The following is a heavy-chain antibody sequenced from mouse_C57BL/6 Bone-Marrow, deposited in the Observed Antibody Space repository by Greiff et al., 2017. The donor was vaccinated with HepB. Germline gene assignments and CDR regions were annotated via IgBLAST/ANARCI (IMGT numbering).Heavy chain of an antibody. D-gene: IGHD2-3*01. CDR2: IHPNSGST. CDR3: AREYYDGYCYYAIDY. CDR1: GYTFTSYW. V-gene: IGHV1-64*01. Sequence: QVQLQQPGAELVKPGASVKLSCKASGYTFTSYWMHWVKQRPGQGLEWIGMIHPNSGSTNYNEKFKSKATLTVDKSSSTAYMQLSSLTSEDSAVYYCAREYYDGYCYYAIDYWGQGTSVTVSS. J-gene: IGHJ4*01.